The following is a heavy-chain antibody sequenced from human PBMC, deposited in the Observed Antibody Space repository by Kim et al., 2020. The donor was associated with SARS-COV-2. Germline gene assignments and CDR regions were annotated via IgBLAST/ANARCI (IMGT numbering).Heavy chain of an antibody. Sequence: SETLSLTCAVYGGSFSGYYWSWIRQPPGKGLEWIGEINHSGSTNYNPSLKSRVTISVDTSKNQFSLKLSSVTAADTAVYYCARGEWELLAPYYYYYGMDVWGQGTTVTVSS. J-gene: IGHJ6*02. CDR3: ARGEWELLAPYYYYYGMDV. D-gene: IGHD1-26*01. V-gene: IGHV4-34*01. CDR1: GGSFSGYY. CDR2: INHSGST.